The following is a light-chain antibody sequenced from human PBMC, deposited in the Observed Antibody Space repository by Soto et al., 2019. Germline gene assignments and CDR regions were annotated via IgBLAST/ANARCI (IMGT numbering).Light chain of an antibody. Sequence: EILMTQSPATLSVSPGERATLSCRASQTVSSNLAWYQQKPGQAPSLLIYGASTRATGIPARFSGSGSGTEFTLTISRLQSEDFAVYYCQQYHYWPLTFGGGTKVGIK. CDR1: QTVSSN. V-gene: IGKV3-15*01. CDR2: GAS. J-gene: IGKJ4*01. CDR3: QQYHYWPLT.